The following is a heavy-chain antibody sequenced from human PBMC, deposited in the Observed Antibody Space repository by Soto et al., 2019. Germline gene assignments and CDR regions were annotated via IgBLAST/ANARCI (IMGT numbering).Heavy chain of an antibody. CDR2: FSVSGGNT. V-gene: IGHV3-23*01. Sequence: EVQLLESGGGLVQPGGSLRLSCVASGFTFSSYAMSWVRQAPGKGLEWVSVFSVSGGNTYYADSVKGRFTISRDNSNNTLYLPMRSVKADDTAVYYRVKMGGGSRLNYFDYWGRGALVTVSS. D-gene: IGHD1-26*01. CDR1: GFTFSSYA. J-gene: IGHJ4*02. CDR3: VKMGGGSRLNYFDY.